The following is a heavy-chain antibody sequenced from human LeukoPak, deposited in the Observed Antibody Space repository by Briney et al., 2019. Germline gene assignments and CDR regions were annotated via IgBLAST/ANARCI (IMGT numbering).Heavy chain of an antibody. CDR3: ARMYYDFWSGGGY. V-gene: IGHV4-39*01. D-gene: IGHD3-3*01. CDR1: GGSISSSSYY. Sequence: SETLSLTCTVSGGSISSSSYYWGWIRQPPGKGLEWIGSIYYSGSTYYNPSLKSRVTISVDTSKNQFSLKLSSVTAAGTAVYYCARMYYDFWSGGGYWGQGTLVTVSS. J-gene: IGHJ4*02. CDR2: IYYSGST.